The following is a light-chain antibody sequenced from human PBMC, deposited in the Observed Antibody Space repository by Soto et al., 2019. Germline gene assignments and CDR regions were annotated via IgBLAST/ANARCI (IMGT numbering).Light chain of an antibody. CDR1: SSDVGGYNH. J-gene: IGLJ1*01. Sequence: QSALTHPASVSESPGQSITISCAGTSSDVGGYNHVSWYQQHADKAPKLLIHEVSHRPSGVSNRFSGSKSGNTASLTISGLQAEDEADYYCTSYTSISTDVFGTGTKVTVL. V-gene: IGLV2-14*01. CDR2: EVS. CDR3: TSYTSISTDV.